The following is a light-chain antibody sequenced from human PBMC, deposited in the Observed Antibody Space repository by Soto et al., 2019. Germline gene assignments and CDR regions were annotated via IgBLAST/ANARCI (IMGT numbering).Light chain of an antibody. CDR1: QSVSSY. V-gene: IGKV3-20*01. J-gene: IGKJ5*01. Sequence: EIVLTQSPGSLSLSPGERATLSCRASQSVSSYLAWYQQKPGQAPRLLISGASSRATGFPDRFSGSGSGTDFSLTISRLEPEDFAVYYCQQYGTSLPFGQGTRLEIK. CDR3: QQYGTSLP. CDR2: GAS.